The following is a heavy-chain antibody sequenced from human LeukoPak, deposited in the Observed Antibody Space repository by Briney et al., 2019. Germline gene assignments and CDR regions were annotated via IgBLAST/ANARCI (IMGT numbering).Heavy chain of an antibody. D-gene: IGHD1-26*01. J-gene: IGHJ5*02. CDR3: ARVGSGSYYRAFMFDP. CDR2: ISAYNGNT. CDR1: GYTFTSYG. V-gene: IGHV1-18*01. Sequence: EASVKVSCKAPGYTFTSYGISWVRQAPGQGLEGMGWISAYNGNTNYAQMLQGRVTMTTDTSTSTAYMELRSLRSDDTAVYYCARVGSGSYYRAFMFDPWGQGTLVTVSS.